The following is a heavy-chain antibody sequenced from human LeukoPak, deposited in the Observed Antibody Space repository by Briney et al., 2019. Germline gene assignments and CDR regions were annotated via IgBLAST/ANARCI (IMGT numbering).Heavy chain of an antibody. Sequence: SETLSLTCTVSGGSVSSGDYYWSWIRQLPGKGLEWIGYIYYSGSTYYNPSLKSRLTISVDTSKNQFSLKLSSVTAADTAVYYCARGWRYDFWSGSNWFDPWGQGTLVTVSS. CDR3: ARGWRYDFWSGSNWFDP. J-gene: IGHJ5*02. D-gene: IGHD3-3*01. V-gene: IGHV4-31*03. CDR2: IYYSGST. CDR1: GGSVSSGDYY.